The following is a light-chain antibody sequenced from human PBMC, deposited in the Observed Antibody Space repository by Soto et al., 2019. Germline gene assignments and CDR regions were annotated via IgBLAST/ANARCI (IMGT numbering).Light chain of an antibody. CDR3: QQYGSSPPIT. V-gene: IGKV3-20*01. CDR1: QSVSSSY. CDR2: GAS. Sequence: EIVLTQSPGTLSLSPAERAMLSCRASQSVSSSYLARYQQKPGQAPRLLTYGASSRATGIPDRFSGSGSGTDFTLTISRLEPEDFAVYYCQQYGSSPPITFGQGTRLEIK. J-gene: IGKJ5*01.